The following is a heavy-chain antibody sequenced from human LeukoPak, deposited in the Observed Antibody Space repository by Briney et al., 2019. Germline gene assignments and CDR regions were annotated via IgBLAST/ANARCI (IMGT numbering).Heavy chain of an antibody. CDR2: IIPIFGTA. D-gene: IGHD6-19*01. J-gene: IGHJ4*02. V-gene: IGHV1-69*06. CDR1: GGTFSSYA. Sequence: GASVKVSCKASGGTFSSYAISWVRQAPGQGLEWMGGIIPIFGTANYAQKFQGRVTITADKSTSTAYMELSSLRSEDTAVYYCARCIAVAGNDFDYWGQGTLVTVSS. CDR3: ARCIAVAGNDFDY.